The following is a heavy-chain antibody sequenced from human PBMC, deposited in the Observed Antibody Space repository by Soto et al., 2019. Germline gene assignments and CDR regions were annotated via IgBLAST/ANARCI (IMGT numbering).Heavy chain of an antibody. CDR1: GFTFSSYG. J-gene: IGHJ6*02. D-gene: IGHD2-2*01. CDR3: AKRILRSTLCGMDV. CDR2: ISYDGSNK. V-gene: IGHV3-30*18. Sequence: SLRLSCAASGFTFSSYGMHWVRQAPGKGLEWVAVISYDGSNKYYADSVKGRFTISRDNSKNTLYLQMNSLRAEDTAVYYCAKRILRSTLCGMDVWGQGTTVTVSS.